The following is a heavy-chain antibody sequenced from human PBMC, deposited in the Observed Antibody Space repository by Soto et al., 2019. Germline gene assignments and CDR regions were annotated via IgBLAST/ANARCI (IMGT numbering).Heavy chain of an antibody. CDR2: IYPGDSDT. J-gene: IGHJ6*02. CDR3: AASIFYYGMDV. Sequence: GESLKISCKGSGCTFTNYWIGWVRQMPGKGLEWMGIIYPGDSDTKYNPSFQGQVTISADKSITTTYLQWSSLKASDTAIYYCAASIFYYGMDVWGQGTTVTVSS. V-gene: IGHV5-51*01. CDR1: GCTFTNYW.